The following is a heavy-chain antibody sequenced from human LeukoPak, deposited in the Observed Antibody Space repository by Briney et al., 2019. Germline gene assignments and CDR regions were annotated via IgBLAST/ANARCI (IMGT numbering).Heavy chain of an antibody. CDR3: ARDLQHYGDYRDF. Sequence: ASVKVSCKASGYTFTTYAMNWVRQAPGQGLEWMGWINTNTGSPTYAQGFTGRFVFSLDTSVNTAYLQISSLKAEDTAVYYCARDLQHYGDYRDFWGQGTLVTVSS. D-gene: IGHD4-17*01. J-gene: IGHJ4*02. V-gene: IGHV7-4-1*02. CDR1: GYTFTTYA. CDR2: INTNTGSP.